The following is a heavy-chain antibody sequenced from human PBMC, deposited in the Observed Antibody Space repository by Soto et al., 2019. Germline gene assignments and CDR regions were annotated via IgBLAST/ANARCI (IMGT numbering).Heavy chain of an antibody. V-gene: IGHV3-30*03. CDR2: ISSDGTNK. J-gene: IGHJ4*02. CDR1: GFSFRNYG. Sequence: QVQLVESGGGVVQPGRSLRLSCAASGFSFRNYGMLWVRQAPGEGLEWVALISSDGTNKYYADSVKGRFTISRDNSKNTLYLQMNSLSAEDTAVYYWEGGYDWGDYWGQGTLVTVSS. CDR3: EGGYDWGDY. D-gene: IGHD5-12*01.